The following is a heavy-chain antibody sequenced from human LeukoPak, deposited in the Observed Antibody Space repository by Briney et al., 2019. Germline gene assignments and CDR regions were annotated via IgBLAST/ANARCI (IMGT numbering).Heavy chain of an antibody. CDR2: ISGYNGDT. D-gene: IGHD3-10*01. CDR3: ARDRHPTVRGWFDP. CDR1: GYTFSNYG. Sequence: ASVKVSCKTSGYTFSNYGIGWVRQASGQGLEWMGWISGYNGDTNYAQNVQGRVTMTIDTSTTTAYMELNNLRSDDTAIYYCARDRHPTVRGWFDPWGQGTLVTVSS. J-gene: IGHJ5*02. V-gene: IGHV1-18*01.